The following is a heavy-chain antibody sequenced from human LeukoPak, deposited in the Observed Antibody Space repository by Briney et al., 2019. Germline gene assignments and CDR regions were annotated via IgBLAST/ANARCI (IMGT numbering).Heavy chain of an antibody. J-gene: IGHJ4*02. CDR1: GFTFSSYG. CDR3: ARGLYDSSGYYYFPHY. D-gene: IGHD3-22*01. Sequence: GGSLRLSCAASGFTFSSYGMHWVRQAPGKGLEWVAVIWYDGSSKYYADSVKGRFTISRDNSKNTLYLQMNSLRAEDTAVYYCARGLYDSSGYYYFPHYWGQGTLVTVSS. CDR2: IWYDGSSK. V-gene: IGHV3-33*01.